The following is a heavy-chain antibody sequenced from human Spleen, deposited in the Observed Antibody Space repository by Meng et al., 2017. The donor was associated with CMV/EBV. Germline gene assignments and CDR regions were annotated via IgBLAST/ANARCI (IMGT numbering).Heavy chain of an antibody. CDR1: GFTFSDSH. CDR3: AREKGATLDY. D-gene: IGHD1-26*01. J-gene: IGHJ4*02. V-gene: IGHV3-21*01. Sequence: GGSLRLSCAVFGFTFSDSHVSWVRQAPGKGLEWVSSISSSGRYIYYADAMKGRFTISRDNAMNSLYLQMNSLRAEDMAVYYCAREKGATLDYWGQGALVTVSS. CDR2: ISSSGRYI.